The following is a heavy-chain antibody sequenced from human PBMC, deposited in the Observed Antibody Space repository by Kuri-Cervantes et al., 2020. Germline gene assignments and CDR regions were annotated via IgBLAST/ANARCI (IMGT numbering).Heavy chain of an antibody. CDR2: ISSSGSTI. J-gene: IGHJ6*03. Sequence: GGSLRLSCAASGFTFSSYEMNWVRQAPGKGLEWVSYISSSGSTIYYADSVRGRFTISRDNAKNSLYLQMNSLRAEDTAVYYCARYPSSYYYYYYMDAWGKGTTVTVSS. V-gene: IGHV3-48*03. CDR1: GFTFSSYE. CDR3: ARYPSSYYYYYYMDA. D-gene: IGHD2-2*01.